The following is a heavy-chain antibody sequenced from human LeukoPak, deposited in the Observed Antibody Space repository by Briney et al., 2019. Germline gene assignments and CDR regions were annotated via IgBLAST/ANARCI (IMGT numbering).Heavy chain of an antibody. D-gene: IGHD3-22*01. V-gene: IGHV3-66*01. CDR3: AKDDSSGYYLTVYYFDY. Sequence: GGSLRLSCAASGFSVSSNYMTWVRQAPGKGLEWVSIIYSDGSAYYADSVKGRFTISRDNSKNTLYFQMNSLRAEDTAVYYCAKDDSSGYYLTVYYFDYWGQGTLVTVSS. CDR1: GFSVSSNY. J-gene: IGHJ4*02. CDR2: IYSDGSA.